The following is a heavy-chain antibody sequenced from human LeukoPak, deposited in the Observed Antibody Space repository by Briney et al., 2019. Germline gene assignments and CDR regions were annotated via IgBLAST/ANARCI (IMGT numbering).Heavy chain of an antibody. CDR1: GYTFTTSG. CDR3: ARHWNYAFDI. Sequence: ASVKVSCKASGYTFTTSGISWVRQAPGQGLEWMGWISAYNGGTYYAQKFQGRVTMTTDTSTSTAYMELRSLRSDDTAVYYCARHWNYAFDIWGQGTMVTVSS. CDR2: ISAYNGGT. J-gene: IGHJ3*02. D-gene: IGHD1-7*01. V-gene: IGHV1-18*01.